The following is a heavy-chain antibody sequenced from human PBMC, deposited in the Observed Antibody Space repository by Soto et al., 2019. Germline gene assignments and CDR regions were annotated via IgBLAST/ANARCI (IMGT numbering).Heavy chain of an antibody. Sequence: GGSLRLSCAASGFTFSSYAMSWVRQSPGEGLEWVSAISGSGGSTYYADSVKGRFTISRDNSKNTLYLQMNSLRAEDTAVYYCAKSQGYCSGGSCTDYGMDVWGQGTTVTVSS. D-gene: IGHD2-15*01. J-gene: IGHJ6*02. CDR2: ISGSGGST. V-gene: IGHV3-23*01. CDR3: AKSQGYCSGGSCTDYGMDV. CDR1: GFTFSSYA.